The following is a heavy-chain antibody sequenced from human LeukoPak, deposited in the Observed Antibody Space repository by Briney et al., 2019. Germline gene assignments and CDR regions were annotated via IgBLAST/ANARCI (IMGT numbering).Heavy chain of an antibody. CDR1: GFTFSTYS. CDR2: ISGSSSYI. J-gene: IGHJ4*02. CDR3: ARMYYHDSSDYYWAPDY. V-gene: IGHV3-21*01. Sequence: GGSLRLSCAASGFTFSTYSMNWVRQAPGKGLEWVSSISGSSSYIYYADSVKGRFTISRDNAKITLYLQMNSLRAEDTAVYYCARMYYHDSSDYYWAPDYWGQGTLVTVSS. D-gene: IGHD3-22*01.